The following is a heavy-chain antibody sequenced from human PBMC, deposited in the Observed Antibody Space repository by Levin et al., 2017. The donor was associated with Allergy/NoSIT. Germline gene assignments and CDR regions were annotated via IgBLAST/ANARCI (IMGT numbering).Heavy chain of an antibody. D-gene: IGHD3-10*01. CDR1: GGSISSGGYY. CDR2: IYYSGST. J-gene: IGHJ4*02. Sequence: SETLSLTCTVSGGSISSGGYYWSWIRQHPGKGLEWIGYIYYSGSTYYNPSLKSRVTISVDTSKNQFSLKLSSVTAADTAVYYCARERYYYGSGSYIADYWGQGTLVTVSS. V-gene: IGHV4-31*03. CDR3: ARERYYYGSGSYIADY.